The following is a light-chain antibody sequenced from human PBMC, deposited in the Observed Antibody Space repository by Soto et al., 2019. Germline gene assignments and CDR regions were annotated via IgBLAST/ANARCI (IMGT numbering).Light chain of an antibody. Sequence: EFVLTQSPGTLSLLPGPRATLSCRASQSVSSSYLAWYQQKPGQAPRLLIYGASSRATGIPDRFSGSGSGTDFTLTISSLEPEDFAVYYCQQRSNLITFGQGTRLEIK. J-gene: IGKJ5*01. V-gene: IGKV3D-20*02. CDR2: GAS. CDR3: QQRSNLIT. CDR1: QSVSSSY.